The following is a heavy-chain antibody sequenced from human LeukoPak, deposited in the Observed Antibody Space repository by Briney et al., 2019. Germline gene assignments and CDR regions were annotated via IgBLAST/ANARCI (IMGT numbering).Heavy chain of an antibody. J-gene: IGHJ4*02. Sequence: RGSLRLSCAASGFTLSHYYMTWIRQAPGKGLEWPSCISSSGDTIYYADSVKGRFTVSRDNAENSLYLQMNSLRAEDTAMYYCARQGSEIDYWGQGTLVTVSS. CDR2: ISSSGDTI. CDR1: GFTLSHYY. V-gene: IGHV3-11*01. CDR3: ARQGSEIDY.